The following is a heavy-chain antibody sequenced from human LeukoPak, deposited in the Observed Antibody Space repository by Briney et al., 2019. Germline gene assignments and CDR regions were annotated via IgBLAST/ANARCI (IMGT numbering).Heavy chain of an antibody. D-gene: IGHD6-13*01. CDR3: ARGYSSSWSSIGY. Sequence: SSQTLSLTCTVSGGSIRSDGHYWSWIRQHPGKGLEWIGYIYYSGGTYYSPSLKSRLIISVDTSKNQFSLKLSSVTAADTAVYYCARGYSSSWSSIGYWGQGTLVTVSS. CDR1: GGSIRSDGHY. V-gene: IGHV4-31*03. CDR2: IYYSGGT. J-gene: IGHJ4*02.